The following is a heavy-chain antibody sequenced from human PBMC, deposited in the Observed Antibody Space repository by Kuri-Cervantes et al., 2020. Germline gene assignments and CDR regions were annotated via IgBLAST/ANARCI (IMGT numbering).Heavy chain of an antibody. CDR1: GGSFSGYY. J-gene: IGHJ3*01. Sequence: SETLSLTCAVYGGSFSGYYWTWIRQPPGKGLEWIGEINQSGSTNYNPSLKSRVTMSIDSSKSRFSLQLSSVTAADTAVYYCARHPTTVTTFDSFDFWGQGTMVTVSS. CDR2: INQSGST. D-gene: IGHD4-17*01. CDR3: ARHPTTVTTFDSFDF. V-gene: IGHV4-34*10.